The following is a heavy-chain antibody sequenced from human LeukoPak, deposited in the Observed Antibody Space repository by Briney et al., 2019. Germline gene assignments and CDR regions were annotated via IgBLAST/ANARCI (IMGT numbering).Heavy chain of an antibody. D-gene: IGHD2-2*01. J-gene: IGHJ5*02. CDR1: GFTFSSYW. CDR2: IKQDGSEK. V-gene: IGHV3-7*01. Sequence: GGSLRLSCGASGFTFSSYWMSWVRQAPGKGLEWVANIKQDGSEKYYVDSVKGRFTISRDNARNSLYLQMNSLTAEDTAVYYCARRVVVPAANRINWFDPWGQGTLVTVSS. CDR3: ARRVVVPAANRINWFDP.